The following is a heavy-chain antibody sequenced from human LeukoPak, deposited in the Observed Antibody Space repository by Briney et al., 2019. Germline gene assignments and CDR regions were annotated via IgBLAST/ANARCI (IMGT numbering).Heavy chain of an antibody. CDR2: ISGYNGNT. D-gene: IGHD3-3*01. CDR3: ARGDYDFWSGYVSYNWFDP. Sequence: GASVKVSCKASGYTFTSYGISWVRQAPGQGLEWMGWISGYNGNTNFAQNLQDRVTMTTDTSMSIAYMELRSLRSDDTAVYYCARGDYDFWSGYVSYNWFDPWGQGTLVTVSS. V-gene: IGHV1-18*01. CDR1: GYTFTSYG. J-gene: IGHJ5*02.